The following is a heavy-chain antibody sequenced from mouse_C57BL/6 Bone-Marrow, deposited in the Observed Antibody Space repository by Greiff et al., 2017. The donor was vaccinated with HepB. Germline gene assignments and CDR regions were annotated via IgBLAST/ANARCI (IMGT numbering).Heavy chain of an antibody. CDR1: GYTFTSYW. CDR2: IHPNSGST. Sequence: VQLQQSGAELVKPGASVKLSCKASGYTFTSYWMHWVKQRPGQGLEWIGMIHPNSGSTNYNEKFKSKATLTVDKSSSTAYMQLSSLTSEDSAVYYCARGGIYYDYFDYWGQGTTLTVSS. V-gene: IGHV1-64*01. CDR3: ARGGIYYDYFDY. D-gene: IGHD2-4*01. J-gene: IGHJ2*01.